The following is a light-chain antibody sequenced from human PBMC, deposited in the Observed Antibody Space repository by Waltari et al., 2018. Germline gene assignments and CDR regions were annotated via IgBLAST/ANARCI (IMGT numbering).Light chain of an antibody. J-gene: IGKJ2*01. V-gene: IGKV2-30*02. CDR2: WVF. CDR1: QSLVPVDGNTY. CDR3: MQGTRWPYT. Sequence: VMTQSPVSLSVTLGQAASISCKSSQSLVPVDGNTYLNWFHQRPGQSPRRLIYWVFNRDSGVPDRVSGSGSGTDFTLRISRVEAEDVGVYYFMQGTRWPYTFGQGTQLDIK.